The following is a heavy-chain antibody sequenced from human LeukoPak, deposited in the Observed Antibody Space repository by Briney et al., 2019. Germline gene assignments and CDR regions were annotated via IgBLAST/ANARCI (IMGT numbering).Heavy chain of an antibody. CDR1: GFTFSNYG. D-gene: IGHD3-10*01. CDR2: ISYDGSNK. Sequence: GGSLRLSCAASGFTFSNYGMHWVRQAPGKGLEWVSFISYDGSNKYYADSVKGRFTISRDSSKNTLYLQMNSLRPEDTAVYYCAKGYGSGSYSTDFWGQGALVTVSS. V-gene: IGHV3-30*18. CDR3: AKGYGSGSYSTDF. J-gene: IGHJ4*02.